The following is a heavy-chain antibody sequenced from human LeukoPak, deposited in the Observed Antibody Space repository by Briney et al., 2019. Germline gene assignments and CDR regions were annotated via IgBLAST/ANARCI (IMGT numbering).Heavy chain of an antibody. CDR1: VFTLSSYA. J-gene: IGHJ4*02. D-gene: IGHD2-21*01. Sequence: PGGSLSLSCAAAVFTLSSYAMSWVRQAAGKGLEWVSAISDSGNTYHADSVKGRFTISRDSSKNTLFLQMNRLRPEDAAVYYCAKAPVTTCRGAYCYPFDYWGQGTLVTVSS. V-gene: IGHV3-23*01. CDR3: AKAPVTTCRGAYCYPFDY. CDR2: ISDSGNT.